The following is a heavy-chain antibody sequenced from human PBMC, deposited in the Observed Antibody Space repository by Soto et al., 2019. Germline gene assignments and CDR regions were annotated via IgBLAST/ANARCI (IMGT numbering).Heavy chain of an antibody. V-gene: IGHV3-23*01. CDR3: AKDLGRITIFVDWFDP. CDR1: GFTFSSYA. CDR2: ISGSGGST. Sequence: GGSLRLSCAASGFTFSSYAISWVRQAPGKGLEWVSAISGSGGSTYYADSVKGRFTISRDNSKNTLYLQMNSLRAEDTAVYYCAKDLGRITIFVDWFDPWGQGTLVTVSS. D-gene: IGHD3-3*01. J-gene: IGHJ5*02.